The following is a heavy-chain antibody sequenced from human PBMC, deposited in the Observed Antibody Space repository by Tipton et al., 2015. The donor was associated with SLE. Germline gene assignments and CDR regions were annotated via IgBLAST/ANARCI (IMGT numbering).Heavy chain of an antibody. CDR1: GASISSGTYY. Sequence: TLSLTCTVSGASISSGTYYWSWIRQPAGKGLEWIGRIYTTGGTNYNPSLKSRVTISVDTSKNQFSLKLSSVTAADTALYYCARVLGSRYCTNGVCSSPYYYYYMDVWGKGTSVTVSS. J-gene: IGHJ6*03. CDR3: ARVLGSRYCTNGVCSSPYYYYYMDV. CDR2: IYTTGGT. V-gene: IGHV4-61*02. D-gene: IGHD2-8*01.